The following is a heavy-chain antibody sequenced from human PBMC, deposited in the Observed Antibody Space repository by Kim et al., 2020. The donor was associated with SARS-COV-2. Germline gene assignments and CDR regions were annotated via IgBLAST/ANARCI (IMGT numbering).Heavy chain of an antibody. CDR2: IGGNGVRT. CDR3: VNLYCGGDCYPTN. J-gene: IGHJ4*02. Sequence: GGSLRLSCSASGFIFNNYAMHWVRQAPGKGLEYVSAIGGNGVRTYYADSVKGRFTISRDNFKNILYLQMNSLTVEDTAVYYCVNLYCGGDCYPTNWGQGTLVTVSS. D-gene: IGHD2-21*02. CDR1: GFIFNNYA. V-gene: IGHV3-64D*09.